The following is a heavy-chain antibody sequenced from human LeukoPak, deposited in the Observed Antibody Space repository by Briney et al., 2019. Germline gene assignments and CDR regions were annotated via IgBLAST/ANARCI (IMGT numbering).Heavy chain of an antibody. CDR1: GVSISSYH. J-gene: IGHJ4*02. D-gene: IGHD3-22*01. V-gene: IGHV4-59*01. CDR2: IYYSGST. Sequence: SETLSLTCTVSGVSISSYHWSWLRQPPGKGLEWVGYIYYSGSTNYNPSLKSRVTISVDTSKNQFSLKLSSVTAADTAVYYCAGSDSSGYYGSFDYWGQGTLVTVSS. CDR3: AGSDSSGYYGSFDY.